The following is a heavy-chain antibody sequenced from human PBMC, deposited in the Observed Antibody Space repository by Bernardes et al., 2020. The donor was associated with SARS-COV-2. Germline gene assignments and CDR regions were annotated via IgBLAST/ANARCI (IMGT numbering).Heavy chain of an antibody. CDR2: INPKSGGA. J-gene: IGHJ6*02. CDR1: GYMFTAYY. D-gene: IGHD6-19*01. Sequence: ASVKVSCKASGYMFTAYYIHWVRQAPGQGPEWMGWINPKSGGAKYARRFQGRLTMTRDTSISTAYMELSRLRSDDRAVYYCARDMVLRIAVADPTDYYYYGMDVWGQGTTVTVSS. CDR3: ARDMVLRIAVADPTDYYYYGMDV. V-gene: IGHV1-2*02.